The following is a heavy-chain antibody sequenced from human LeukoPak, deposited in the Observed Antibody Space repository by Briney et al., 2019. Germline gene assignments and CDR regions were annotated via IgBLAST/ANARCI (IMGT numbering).Heavy chain of an antibody. CDR1: GGSFSGYY. Sequence: SETLSLTCAVYGGSFSGYYWSWIRQPPGKGLEWIGEINHSGTINSKPSLRSRVTISVHTSERQFSLELSSVTAADTAVYYCARGPGGTISAVYGMDVWGQGTTVTVSS. V-gene: IGHV4-34*01. CDR2: INHSGTI. D-gene: IGHD3-3*01. J-gene: IGHJ6*02. CDR3: ARGPGGTISAVYGMDV.